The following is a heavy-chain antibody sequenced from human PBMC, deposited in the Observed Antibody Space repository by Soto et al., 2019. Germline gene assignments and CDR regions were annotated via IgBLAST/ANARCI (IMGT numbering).Heavy chain of an antibody. J-gene: IGHJ4*02. D-gene: IGHD2-21*01. CDR1: GFMFSAYW. V-gene: IGHV3-7*01. CDR2: ISGGATDK. Sequence: EVQLVESGGGLVQPGGSLRLSCAASGFMFSAYWMSWVRQDPGKGLEGVATISGGATDKFYVDSVKGRFTISRDDTKNSLYLQMNSLRDEDTAVYYCVREDWHRFDSWGQGTLVTVSS. CDR3: VREDWHRFDS.